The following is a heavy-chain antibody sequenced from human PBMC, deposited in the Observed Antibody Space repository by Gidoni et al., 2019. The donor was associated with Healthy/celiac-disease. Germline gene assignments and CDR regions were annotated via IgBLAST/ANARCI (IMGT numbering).Heavy chain of an antibody. CDR1: GFTLRSYA. V-gene: IGHV3-23*04. CDR3: ATSGHYYGSGSQFTPLDY. Sequence: EVQLVESGGGLVQPGGSLSLSCAASGFTLRSYARSWVRQAPVRGLGGFAASSGSGCSTYYADSVKGRFTISRDNSKNTLYLQMNSLRAEDSAVYYCATSGHYYGSGSQFTPLDYWGQGTLVTVSS. J-gene: IGHJ4*02. D-gene: IGHD3-10*01. CDR2: SSGSGCST.